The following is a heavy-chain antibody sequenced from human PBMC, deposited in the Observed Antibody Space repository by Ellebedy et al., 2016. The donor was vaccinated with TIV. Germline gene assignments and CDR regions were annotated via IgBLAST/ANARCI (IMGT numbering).Heavy chain of an antibody. V-gene: IGHV1-18*01. CDR2: ISAYNGNT. Sequence: AASVKVSCKASGYTFTNYGISWVRQAPGQGLEWMGWISAYNGNTNYAQKLQGRVTMTTDTSTTTAYMELRSLRSDDTAVYYCARIKLRIAAAGTSWFDPWGQGTLVTVSS. J-gene: IGHJ5*02. D-gene: IGHD6-13*01. CDR1: GYTFTNYG. CDR3: ARIKLRIAAAGTSWFDP.